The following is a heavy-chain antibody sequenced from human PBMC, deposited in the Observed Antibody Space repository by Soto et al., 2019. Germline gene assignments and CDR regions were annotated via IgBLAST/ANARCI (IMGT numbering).Heavy chain of an antibody. CDR2: ISTTGTTT. V-gene: IGHV3-11*01. J-gene: IGHJ4*02. CDR1: GFTFSDYY. Sequence: GGSLRLSCAASGFTFSDYYMSWIRQAPGKGLEWVSYISTTGTTTNYADSMKGRFTISRDNAKNSLYLQMNSPRPEDTAVYYCARLRRGSSWYLDYWGRGTKVTVYS. D-gene: IGHD6-13*01. CDR3: ARLRRGSSWYLDY.